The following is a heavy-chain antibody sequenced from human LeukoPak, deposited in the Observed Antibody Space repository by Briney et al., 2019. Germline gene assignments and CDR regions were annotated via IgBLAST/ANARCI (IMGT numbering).Heavy chain of an antibody. D-gene: IGHD3-10*01. CDR2: INTHNGGT. V-gene: IGHV1-2*06. Sequence: ASVKVSCKPSGYTFTDFYIHWVRQAPGQGLEYMGRINTHNGGTVYALQCQGRLSTTRDTSISTAYMDISSLRSDDTAVYYCARNLWFGESSDAFDMWGQGTMVTVSS. CDR1: GYTFTDFY. CDR3: ARNLWFGESSDAFDM. J-gene: IGHJ3*02.